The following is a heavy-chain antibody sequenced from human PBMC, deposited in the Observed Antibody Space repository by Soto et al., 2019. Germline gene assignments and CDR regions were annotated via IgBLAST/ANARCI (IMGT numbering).Heavy chain of an antibody. Sequence: SVKVSCKASGGTFSSYAISWVRQAPGQGLESMGGIIPIFGTANYAQKFQGRVTITADESTSTAYMELSSLRSEDTAVYYCARPLSGSYELDYWGQGTLVTVSS. CDR3: ARPLSGSYELDY. CDR1: GGTFSSYA. V-gene: IGHV1-69*13. CDR2: IIPIFGTA. J-gene: IGHJ4*02. D-gene: IGHD1-26*01.